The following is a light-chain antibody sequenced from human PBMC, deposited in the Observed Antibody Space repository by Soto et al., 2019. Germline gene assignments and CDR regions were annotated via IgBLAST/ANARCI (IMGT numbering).Light chain of an antibody. CDR2: DAS. CDR3: QQYDTLRVT. J-gene: IGKJ3*01. Sequence: DIQMTQSPSSLSASVGDRVTITCQASQDITNYLNWYQQKPGKAPNLQIYDASNLETGVPSRFSGSGSGTHFTFTISCLQPEDIATYYCQQYDTLRVTFGPGTKVDIK. CDR1: QDITNY. V-gene: IGKV1-33*01.